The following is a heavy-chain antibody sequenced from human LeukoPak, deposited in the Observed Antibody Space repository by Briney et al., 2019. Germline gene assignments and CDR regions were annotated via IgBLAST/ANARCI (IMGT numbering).Heavy chain of an antibody. Sequence: GGSLRLSCAASGFTFSSYAMHWVRQAPGKGLEWVAVISYDGSNKYYADSVKGRFTICRDNSKNTLYLQMNSLRAEDTAVYYCATEGHRSPLWGRGTLVTVSS. J-gene: IGHJ2*01. CDR3: ATEGHRSPL. CDR1: GFTFSSYA. CDR2: ISYDGSNK. V-gene: IGHV3-30*04.